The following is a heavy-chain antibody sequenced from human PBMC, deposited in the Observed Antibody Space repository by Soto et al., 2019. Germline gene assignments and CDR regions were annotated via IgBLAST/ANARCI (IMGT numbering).Heavy chain of an antibody. V-gene: IGHV3-15*07. CDR3: TTDSDDGDYGDYYAMDV. CDR2: IKSKTDGGTT. D-gene: IGHD4-17*01. CDR1: GFTFSNAW. Sequence: EVQLVESGGGLVKPGGSLRLSCAASGFTFSNAWMNWVRQAPGKGLEWVGRIKSKTDGGTTDYAAPVKGRFTISRDDSXSXXYLQMTSLKPENTAVYYCTTDSDDGDYGDYYAMDVWGQGTTVTVSS. J-gene: IGHJ6*02.